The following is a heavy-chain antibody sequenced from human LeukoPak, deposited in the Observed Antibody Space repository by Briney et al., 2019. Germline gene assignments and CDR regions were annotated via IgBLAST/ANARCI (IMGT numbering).Heavy chain of an antibody. CDR2: IWYDGSNK. Sequence: PGRSLRLSCAASGFTFSSYGMHWVRQAPGKGLEWVAVIWYDGSNKYYADSVKGRFTISRDNSKNTLYLQMNSLRAEDTAVYYCARGGGYCSGGSCRYGMDVWGKGTTVTVSS. J-gene: IGHJ6*04. D-gene: IGHD2-15*01. V-gene: IGHV3-33*01. CDR1: GFTFSSYG. CDR3: ARGGGYCSGGSCRYGMDV.